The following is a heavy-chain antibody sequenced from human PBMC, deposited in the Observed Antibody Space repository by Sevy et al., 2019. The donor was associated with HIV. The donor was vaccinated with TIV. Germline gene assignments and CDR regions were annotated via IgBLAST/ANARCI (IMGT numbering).Heavy chain of an antibody. CDR3: ATHAGIAAAGRVFDY. J-gene: IGHJ4*02. D-gene: IGHD6-13*01. V-gene: IGHV3-72*01. Sequence: GSLRLSCVASGFTFSDHYMEWVRQAPGKGLEWVGRTRNKADGYTTEYAASVKGRFTISRDESKNSLYVQMNSLKAEDTAIYYCATHAGIAAAGRVFDYWGQGTLVTVSS. CDR2: TRNKADGYTT. CDR1: GFTFSDHY.